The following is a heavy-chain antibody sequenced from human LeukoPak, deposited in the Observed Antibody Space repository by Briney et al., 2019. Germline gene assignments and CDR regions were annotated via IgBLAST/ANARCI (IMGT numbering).Heavy chain of an antibody. CDR1: GGTFSSYA. CDR2: IIPIFGTA. J-gene: IGHJ4*02. D-gene: IGHD3-3*01. CDR3: ARVGITIFGVERHGDY. Sequence: SVKVSCKASGGTFSSYAISWVRQAPGQGLEWMGRIIPIFGTANYAQKFQGRVTITTDESTSTAYMELRSLRSDDTAVYYCARVGITIFGVERHGDYWGQGTLVTVSS. V-gene: IGHV1-69*05.